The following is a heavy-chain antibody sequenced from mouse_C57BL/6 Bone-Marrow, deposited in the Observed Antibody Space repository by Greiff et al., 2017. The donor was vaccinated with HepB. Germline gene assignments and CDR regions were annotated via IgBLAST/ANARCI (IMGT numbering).Heavy chain of an antibody. D-gene: IGHD2-4*01. J-gene: IGHJ3*01. CDR2: IHPNSGST. CDR1: GYTFTSYW. CDR3: AREGYYDYDESFAY. Sequence: QVQLKESGAELVKPGASVKLSCKASGYTFTSYWMHWVKQRPGQGLEWIGMIHPNSGSTNYNEKFKSKATLTVDKSSSTAYMQLSSLTSEDSAVYYCAREGYYDYDESFAYWGQGTLVTVSA. V-gene: IGHV1-64*01.